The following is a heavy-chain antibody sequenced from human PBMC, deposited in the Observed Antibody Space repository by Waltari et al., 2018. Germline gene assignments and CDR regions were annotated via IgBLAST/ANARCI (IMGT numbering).Heavy chain of an antibody. D-gene: IGHD5-18*01. V-gene: IGHV1-24*01. CDR1: GYTLTDLS. CDR3: ATGDTAMVVYDY. J-gene: IGHJ4*02. CDR2: FDPEDGET. Sequence: QVQLVQSGAEVKKPGASVKLSCKVSGYTLTDLSMHWVRQAPGKGLEWMGGFDPEDGETIYEQKFQGRVTMTEDTSTDTADMELSSLRSEDTAVYYCATGDTAMVVYDYWGQGTLVTVSS.